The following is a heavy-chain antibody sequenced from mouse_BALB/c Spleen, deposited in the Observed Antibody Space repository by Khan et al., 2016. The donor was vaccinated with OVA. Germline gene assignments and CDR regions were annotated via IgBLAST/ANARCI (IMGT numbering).Heavy chain of an antibody. CDR1: GYTSTDYS. CDR2: INTETGEP. V-gene: IGHV9-2-1*01. CDR3: AGRKHWYFAV. J-gene: IGHJ1*01. Sequence: QLVQSGPELKKPGETVKIPCKASGYTSTDYSMHWVKQVPGKGLKWMGWINTETGEPTYADDFKGRIAFSTETSASTAYLQINNLKHEDTATYVCAGRKHWYFAVWGAGTTVTVSS.